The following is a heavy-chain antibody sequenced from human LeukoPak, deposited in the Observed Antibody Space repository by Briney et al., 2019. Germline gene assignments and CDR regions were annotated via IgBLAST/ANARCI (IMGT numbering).Heavy chain of an antibody. V-gene: IGHV4-34*01. D-gene: IGHD2-2*01. CDR2: INHSGST. J-gene: IGHJ6*02. CDR1: GGSFSGYY. Sequence: SETLSLTCAVYGGSFSGYYWSWIRQPPGKGLEWIGEINHSGSTNYNPSLKSRVTISVDTSKNQFSLKLSSVTAADTAVYYCASCYATTLYYYYYGMDVWGQGTTVTVSS. CDR3: ASCYATTLYYYYYGMDV.